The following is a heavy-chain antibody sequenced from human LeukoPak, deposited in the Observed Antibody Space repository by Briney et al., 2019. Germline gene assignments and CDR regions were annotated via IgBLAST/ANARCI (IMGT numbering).Heavy chain of an antibody. Sequence: VASVKVSCKASGYSFTSYDINWVRQATGQGLEWMGWMNPNSGNTGYAQKFQGRVTMTRSTSISTAYMELSRLSSDDTAIYFCAGRPDTAIVPIFDYWGQGTLVTVSS. CDR2: MNPNSGNT. CDR1: GYSFTSYD. V-gene: IGHV1-8*01. J-gene: IGHJ4*02. D-gene: IGHD5-18*01. CDR3: AGRPDTAIVPIFDY.